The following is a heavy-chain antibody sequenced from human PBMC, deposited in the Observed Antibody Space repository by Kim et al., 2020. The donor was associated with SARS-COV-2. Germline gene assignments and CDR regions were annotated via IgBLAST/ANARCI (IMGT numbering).Heavy chain of an antibody. J-gene: IGHJ6*03. Sequence: GGSLRLSCEASGLAFYSHGMHWVRQAPGKGLEWVAVISYDGGNKDHADSVKGRFTISRDNSKNTLFLQMNSLRPEDTAVYYCAKEGFSSTWTHDYYYMDVWGKGTTVTVSS. CDR1: GLAFYSHG. CDR2: ISYDGGNK. D-gene: IGHD6-13*01. V-gene: IGHV3-30*18. CDR3: AKEGFSSTWTHDYYYMDV.